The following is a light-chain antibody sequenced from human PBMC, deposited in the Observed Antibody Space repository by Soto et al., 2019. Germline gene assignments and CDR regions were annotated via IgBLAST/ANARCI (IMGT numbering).Light chain of an antibody. J-gene: IGKJ1*01. CDR2: GAS. Sequence: EIVLTHSPSTVSLSPVEGATLSCRASHSVSSKLAFYQQKPGQAPRLLIYGASTRATGIPARFSGSGSGTEFTLIISSLQSEDSAVYYCQQYNSWLWTFGQGTKVDI. V-gene: IGKV3-15*01. CDR1: HSVSSK. CDR3: QQYNSWLWT.